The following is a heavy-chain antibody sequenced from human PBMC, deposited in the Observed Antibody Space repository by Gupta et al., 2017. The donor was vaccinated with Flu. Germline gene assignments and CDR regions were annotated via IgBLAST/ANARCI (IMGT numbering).Heavy chain of an antibody. CDR2: INHSGST. CDR3: ARVGSPSIGDY. D-gene: IGHD3-10*01. J-gene: IGHJ4*02. CDR1: GGSFSGYY. Sequence: QVQLQQWGAGLLKPSETLSLTCAVYGGSFSGYYWSWIRQPPGKGLEWIGEINHSGSTNYNPSLKSRVTISVDTSKNQFSLKLSSVTAADTAVYYCARVGSPSIGDYWGQGTLVTVSS. V-gene: IGHV4-34*01.